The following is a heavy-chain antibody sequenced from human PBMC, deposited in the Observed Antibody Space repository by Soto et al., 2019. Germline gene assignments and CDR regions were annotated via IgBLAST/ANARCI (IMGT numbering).Heavy chain of an antibody. CDR2: IKQDGSEK. Sequence: EVQLVESGGGLVQPGGSLRLSCAASGFTFSSYWMSWVRQAPGKGLEWVANIKQDGSEKYYVDSVKGRFTISRDNAKNSLYLQMNSLRAEDTAVYYCARAQDLTFGGVEGDFAYWGQGTLVTVSS. J-gene: IGHJ4*02. CDR1: GFTFSSYW. V-gene: IGHV3-7*01. D-gene: IGHD3-16*01. CDR3: ARAQDLTFGGVEGDFAY.